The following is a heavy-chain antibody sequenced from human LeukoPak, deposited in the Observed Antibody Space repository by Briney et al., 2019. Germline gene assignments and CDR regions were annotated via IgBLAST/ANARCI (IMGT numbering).Heavy chain of an antibody. V-gene: IGHV3-23*01. CDR1: GFTFSRNA. CDR2: ISGNGRGT. J-gene: IGHJ5*01. CDR3: VRGLDS. Sequence: PGGSLRLSCAASGFTFSRNAMNWVRQAPGKGPEWVAAISGNGRGTYYADSVRGRFTISRDNAKKTLYLQMNSLRDEDTAVYYCVRGLDSWGLGTLVTVSS. D-gene: IGHD3-16*01.